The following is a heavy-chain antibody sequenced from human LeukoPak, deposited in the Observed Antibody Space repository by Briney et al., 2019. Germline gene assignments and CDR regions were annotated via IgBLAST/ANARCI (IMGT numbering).Heavy chain of an antibody. D-gene: IGHD3-22*01. CDR1: GYTFTSYA. CDR2: INTNTGNP. J-gene: IGHJ4*02. V-gene: IGHV7-4-1*02. Sequence: ASVKVSCKASGYTFTSYAMNWVRQAPGQGLEWMGWINTNTGNPTYAQGFTGRFVFSLDTSVSTAYLQISSLKAEDTAVYYCVRFYDSSGYYPLFDYWGQGTLVTVSS. CDR3: VRFYDSSGYYPLFDY.